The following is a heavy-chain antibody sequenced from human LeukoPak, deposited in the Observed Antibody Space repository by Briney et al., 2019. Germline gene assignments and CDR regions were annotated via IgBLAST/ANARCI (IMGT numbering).Heavy chain of an antibody. CDR2: ILYTGTT. J-gene: IGHJ5*02. D-gene: IGHD2-2*01. CDR3: ARGHQGFDP. V-gene: IGHV4-59*08. CDR1: GGSISGYS. Sequence: SETLSLPCTVSGGSISGYSWSWTRQPPGKGLDWIGYILYTGTTNYNPSLKSRITISVDTSRNQISLNLNSVTAADTAVYYCARGHQGFDPWGQGILVSVSS.